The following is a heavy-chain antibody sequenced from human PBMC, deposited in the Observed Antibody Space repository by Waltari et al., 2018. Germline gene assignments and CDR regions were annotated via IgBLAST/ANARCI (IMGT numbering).Heavy chain of an antibody. CDR1: DVPIGKYY. CDR2: IYYNGYT. J-gene: IGHJ4*02. V-gene: IGHV4-59*01. Sequence: QVQLQESGPGLVKPSETLSLTCTVSDVPIGKYYWTWIRQSPGMGLEWIGYIYYNGYTIYNPSLKSRITISLDTSKSQFSLSLYSVTAADTAVYYCVTGSVDSRSWYEFDYWGQGTLVTVSS. D-gene: IGHD6-13*01. CDR3: VTGSVDSRSWYEFDY.